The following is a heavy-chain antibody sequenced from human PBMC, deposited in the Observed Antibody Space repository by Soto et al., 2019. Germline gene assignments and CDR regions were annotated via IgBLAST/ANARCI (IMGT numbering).Heavy chain of an antibody. Sequence: GASVKVSCKASGYTFTSYAMHWVRQAPGQRLEWMGWINAGNGNTKYSQKFQGRVTITRDTPASTAYMELSSLRSEDTAVYYCARGPILYYNWFDPWGQGTLVTVSS. V-gene: IGHV1-3*01. J-gene: IGHJ5*02. CDR2: INAGNGNT. CDR3: ARGPILYYNWFDP. D-gene: IGHD2-15*01. CDR1: GYTFTSYA.